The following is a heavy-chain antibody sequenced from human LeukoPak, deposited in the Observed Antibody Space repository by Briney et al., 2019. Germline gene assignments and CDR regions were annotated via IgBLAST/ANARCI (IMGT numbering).Heavy chain of an antibody. D-gene: IGHD1-26*01. J-gene: IGHJ4*02. CDR2: IYHIGSP. Sequence: SETLSLTCTVSGGSISSSSYYWGWIRQPPGKGLEWIGSIYHIGSPYYNPSLKSRVTISVDTSKNQFSLKMSSVTAADTAVYYCARESGSYDFDYWGQGTLVTVSS. CDR1: GGSISSSSYY. V-gene: IGHV4-39*07. CDR3: ARESGSYDFDY.